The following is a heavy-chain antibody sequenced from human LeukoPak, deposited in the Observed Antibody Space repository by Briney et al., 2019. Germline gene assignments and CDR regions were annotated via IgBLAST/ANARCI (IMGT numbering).Heavy chain of an antibody. V-gene: IGHV1-18*01. CDR2: ISGYDGNT. Sequence: ASVKVSCKATGYTFTSYGISWVRQAPGQGLEWMGWISGYDGNTNYAQKLRGRVTMTTDTSTSTAYMDLRSLRSDDTALHYCARTVTTSSYYFDYWGQGTLVTVSS. D-gene: IGHD4-17*01. J-gene: IGHJ4*02. CDR3: ARTVTTSSYYFDY. CDR1: GYTFTSYG.